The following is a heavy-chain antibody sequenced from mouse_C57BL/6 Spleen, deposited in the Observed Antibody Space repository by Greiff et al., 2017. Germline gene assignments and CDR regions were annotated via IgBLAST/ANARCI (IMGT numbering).Heavy chain of an antibody. Sequence: EVKLVESGPELVKPGASVKISCKASGYSFTDYNMNWVKQSNGKSLEWIGVINPNYGTTSYNQKFKGKATLTVDQSSSTAYMQLNSLTSEDSAVYYCAIGSYYYGSSLYWYFDVWGTGTTVTVSS. CDR2: INPNYGTT. V-gene: IGHV1-39*01. J-gene: IGHJ1*03. D-gene: IGHD1-1*01. CDR1: GYSFTDYN. CDR3: AIGSYYYGSSLYWYFDV.